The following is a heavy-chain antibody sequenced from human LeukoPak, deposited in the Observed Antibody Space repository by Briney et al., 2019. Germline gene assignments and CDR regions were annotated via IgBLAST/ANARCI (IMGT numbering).Heavy chain of an antibody. D-gene: IGHD3-10*01. V-gene: IGHV5-51*01. CDR3: ARLGPGGFGELFGWFDP. CDR2: IYPGDSDT. J-gene: IGHJ5*02. Sequence: GESLKISCKGSGYSFTSYWIGWVRQMPGRGLEWMGIIYPGDSDTRYSPSFEGQVTISADKSISTAYLQWNSLDVSDTAMYYCARLGPGGFGELFGWFDPWGQGTLVIVSS. CDR1: GYSFTSYW.